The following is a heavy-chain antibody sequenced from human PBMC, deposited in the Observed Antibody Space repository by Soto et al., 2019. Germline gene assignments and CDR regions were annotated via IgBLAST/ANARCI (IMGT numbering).Heavy chain of an antibody. D-gene: IGHD6-13*01. CDR2: ISGSGGST. CDR3: AKGGSSSWVGYFDY. Sequence: GGSLRLSCAASGFTFSSYARSWVRPAPGKGLEWVSGISGSGGSTYYADSVKGRFTISRDNSKNTLYLQMNSLRAEDTAVYYCAKGGSSSWVGYFDYWGQGTLVTVSS. CDR1: GFTFSSYA. J-gene: IGHJ4*02. V-gene: IGHV3-23*01.